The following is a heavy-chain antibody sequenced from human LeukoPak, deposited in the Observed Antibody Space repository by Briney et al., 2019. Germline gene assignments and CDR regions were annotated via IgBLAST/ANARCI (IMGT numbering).Heavy chain of an antibody. D-gene: IGHD4-11*01. CDR1: GYSISSGYY. CDR3: ARESSITTLVDF. J-gene: IGHJ4*02. V-gene: IGHV4-38-2*02. Sequence: SETLSLTCTVSGYSISSGYYWGWIRQPPGKGLEWIGTIFYSGTTYYDPSLKSRVTISVDTSKNQFSLKLTSVTAADTAVYYCARESSITTLVDFWGQGTLVTVSS. CDR2: IFYSGTT.